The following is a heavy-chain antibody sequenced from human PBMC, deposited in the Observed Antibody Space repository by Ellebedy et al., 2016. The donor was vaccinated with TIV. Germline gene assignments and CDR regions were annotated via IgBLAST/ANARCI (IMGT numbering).Heavy chain of an antibody. V-gene: IGHV3-20*04. D-gene: IGHD3-10*01. CDR2: INWNSAKI. CDR3: AKDLRAPPPVTGIDV. CDR1: QFTSSYKY. Sequence: GESLKISCAASQFTSSYKYMGGVRQGPGKGLEWVSFINWNSAKIAYADSVRGRFIISRDNAKNSLFLEMNSLRPEDTALYSCAKDLRAPPPVTGIDVWGQGTTVTVSS. J-gene: IGHJ6*02.